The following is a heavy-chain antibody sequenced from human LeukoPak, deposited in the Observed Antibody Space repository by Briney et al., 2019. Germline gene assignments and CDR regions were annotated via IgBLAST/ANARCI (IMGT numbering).Heavy chain of an antibody. V-gene: IGHV1-18*01. Sequence: ASVKVSCKASGYTFTSYGISWVRQAPGQGLEWMGWISAYNGNTNYAQKLQGRVTMTTDTSTSTAYMELRSLRSDDTAVYYCARDNPGSLGDYDAFDIWGQGTMVTVSS. CDR3: ARDNPGSLGDYDAFDI. CDR2: ISAYNGNT. D-gene: IGHD4-17*01. CDR1: GYTFTSYG. J-gene: IGHJ3*02.